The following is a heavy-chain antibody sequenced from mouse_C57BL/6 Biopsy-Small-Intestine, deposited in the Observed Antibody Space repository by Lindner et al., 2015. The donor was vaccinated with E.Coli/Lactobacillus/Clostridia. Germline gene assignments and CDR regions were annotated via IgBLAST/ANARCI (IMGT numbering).Heavy chain of an antibody. Sequence: EVQLQESGGGLVKPGGSLKLSCAASGFTFSDYGMHWVRQAPEKGLEWVAYISSGSSTIYYADTVKGRFTISRDNAKNTLFLQMTSLRSEDTAMYYCARKVYDYDGGYAMDYWGQGTSVTVSS. CDR3: ARKVYDYDGGYAMDY. J-gene: IGHJ4*01. D-gene: IGHD2-4*01. CDR1: GFTFSDYG. V-gene: IGHV5-17*01. CDR2: ISSGSSTI.